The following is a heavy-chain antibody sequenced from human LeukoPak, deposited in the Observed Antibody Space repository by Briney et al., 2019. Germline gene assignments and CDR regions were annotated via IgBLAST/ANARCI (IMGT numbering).Heavy chain of an antibody. CDR1: GYTFTSYG. D-gene: IGHD6-13*01. Sequence: ASVKVSCKASGYTFTSYGISGVRQAPGQGLEWMGWISAYNGNTNYAQKLQGRVTMTTDTSTSTAYMELRSLRSDDTAVYYCARAVRQGSWYFKSNWFDPWGQGTLVTVSS. V-gene: IGHV1-18*01. CDR3: ARAVRQGSWYFKSNWFDP. J-gene: IGHJ5*02. CDR2: ISAYNGNT.